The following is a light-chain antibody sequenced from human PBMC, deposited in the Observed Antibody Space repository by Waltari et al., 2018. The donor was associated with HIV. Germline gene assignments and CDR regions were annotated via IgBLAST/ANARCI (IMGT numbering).Light chain of an antibody. Sequence: QSALTQPASVSGSPGQSITISCTGTSSDVGGYLYVSWYQQHPGKAPKLMIYDVSNRPSGVSNRFSGSKSGNTASLTISGLQAEDEADYYCSSYTSSSTPWVFGGGTKLTVL. J-gene: IGLJ3*02. CDR1: SSDVGGYLY. CDR2: DVS. CDR3: SSYTSSSTPWV. V-gene: IGLV2-14*01.